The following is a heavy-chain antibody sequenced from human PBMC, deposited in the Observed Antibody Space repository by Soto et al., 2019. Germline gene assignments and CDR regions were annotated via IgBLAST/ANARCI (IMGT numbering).Heavy chain of an antibody. J-gene: IGHJ4*02. V-gene: IGHV1-3*01. Sequence: GGPVEVSCKASGYTLTSYAMPLVGQAPGQRLEWMGWINAGNGNTKYSQKFQGRVTITRDTSASTAYMELSSLRSEDTAVYYCARDLGGWPDYWGQGTLVTVSS. CDR3: ARDLGGWPDY. CDR1: GYTLTSYA. CDR2: INAGNGNT. D-gene: IGHD2-15*01.